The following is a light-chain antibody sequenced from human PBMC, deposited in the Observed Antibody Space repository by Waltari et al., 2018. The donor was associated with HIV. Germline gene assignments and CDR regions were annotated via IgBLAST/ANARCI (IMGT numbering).Light chain of an antibody. J-gene: IGKJ4*01. Sequence: DIQMTQSPSSLSASVGDTVTITCRASQRIDTSLNWYQHKPGQVPQLLIYAAFNLQSGVPSRFTGGGLGTEFTLTINTLQVEDFATYYCQQSYKIPRTFGGGTKLEIK. V-gene: IGKV1-39*01. CDR3: QQSYKIPRT. CDR1: QRIDTS. CDR2: AAF.